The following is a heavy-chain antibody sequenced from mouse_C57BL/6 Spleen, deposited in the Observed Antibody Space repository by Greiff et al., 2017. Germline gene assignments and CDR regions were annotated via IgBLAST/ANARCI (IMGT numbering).Heavy chain of an antibody. CDR2: INPSNGGT. J-gene: IGHJ1*03. CDR3: ARSRPHYYGSRGFDV. V-gene: IGHV1-53*01. Sequence: QVQLQQPGTELVKPGASVKLSCKASGYTFTSYWMHWVKQRPGQGLEWIGNINPSNGGTNYNEKFKSNATLTLDKSSSTAYMQLSSLTSEDSAVYYCARSRPHYYGSRGFDVWGTGTTVTVSS. D-gene: IGHD1-1*01. CDR1: GYTFTSYW.